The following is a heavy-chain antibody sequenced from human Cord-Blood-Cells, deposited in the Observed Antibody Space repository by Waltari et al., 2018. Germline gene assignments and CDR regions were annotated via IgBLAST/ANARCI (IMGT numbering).Heavy chain of an antibody. V-gene: IGHV4-4*07. CDR2: IYTSGST. J-gene: IGHJ5*02. D-gene: IGHD3-10*01. CDR1: GGYTSSYY. Sequence: QVQLQASGPGLVKPSETLSLTCTVSGGYTSSYYWRWIRQPAGKGLEWIGRIYTSGSTNYNPSLKSRVTMSVDTSNNQFSLKLSSVTAADTAVYYCARGITMVRGVTGWFDPWGQGTLVTVSS. CDR3: ARGITMVRGVTGWFDP.